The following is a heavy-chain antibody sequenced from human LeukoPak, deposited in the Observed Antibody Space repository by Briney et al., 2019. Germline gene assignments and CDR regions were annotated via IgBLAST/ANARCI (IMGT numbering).Heavy chain of an antibody. CDR1: GGSFSGYY. CDR3: ARGGPHYLARLDPFDF. D-gene: IGHD6-25*01. CDR2: IHHSGST. Sequence: SETLSLTCAVYGGSFSGYYWTWIRQPPGKGLEWIGEIHHSGSTNYNPSLKSRVTISVDTSKNQFSLKLSSATAADTAVYYCARGGPHYLARLDPFDFWGQGTLVTVSS. V-gene: IGHV4-34*01. J-gene: IGHJ4*02.